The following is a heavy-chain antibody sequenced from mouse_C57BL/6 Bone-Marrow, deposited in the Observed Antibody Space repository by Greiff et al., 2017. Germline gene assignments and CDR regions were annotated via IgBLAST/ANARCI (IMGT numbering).Heavy chain of an antibody. Sequence: VQLQQSGAELVRPGASVKLSCTASGFNIKDDYMHWVKQRPEQGLEWIGWIDPENGDTEYASKFQGKATITADPSSTTAYLQLSSLTSEDTAVYYCATSFITSGAMDYWGQGTSVTVSS. J-gene: IGHJ4*01. CDR3: ATSFITSGAMDY. D-gene: IGHD1-1*01. CDR2: IDPENGDT. V-gene: IGHV14-4*01. CDR1: GFNIKDDY.